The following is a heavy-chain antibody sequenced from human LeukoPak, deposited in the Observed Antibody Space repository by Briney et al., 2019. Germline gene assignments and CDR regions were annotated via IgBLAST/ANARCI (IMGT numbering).Heavy chain of an antibody. CDR1: GYTYSNYG. V-gene: IGHV1-18*01. CDR3: ARNSGWYGVS. Sequence: ASVKVSCKASGYTYSNYGISWVRQAPGQGLEWMGWINGYKGNTNYAQKLQGRVTMTTDTSTSTAYMELRSLRSDDTAVYYCARNSGWYGVSWGQGTLVTVSS. D-gene: IGHD6-19*01. CDR2: INGYKGNT. J-gene: IGHJ4*02.